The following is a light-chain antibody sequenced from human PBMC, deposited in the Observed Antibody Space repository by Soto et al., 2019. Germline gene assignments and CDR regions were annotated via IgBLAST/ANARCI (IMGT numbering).Light chain of an antibody. Sequence: DIPMNPSPSSLSAYFGDRVTITCRASQGISNYLAWYQQKPGRLPKLLLFGASTLQSGVPARFSGSGSGTLFTLTINGLLPEDVAPYYCQNYDMAPFRFGPGTKVDI. CDR2: GAS. CDR1: QGISNY. CDR3: QNYDMAPFR. J-gene: IGKJ3*01. V-gene: IGKV1-27*01.